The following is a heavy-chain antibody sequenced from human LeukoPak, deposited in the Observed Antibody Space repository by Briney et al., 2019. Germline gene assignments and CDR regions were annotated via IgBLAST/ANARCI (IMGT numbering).Heavy chain of an antibody. J-gene: IGHJ4*02. D-gene: IGHD3-10*01. CDR1: GFTFSSYG. V-gene: IGHV3-30*02. CDR3: SKISSGSYYNPFDY. Sequence: GGSLRLSCAASGFTFSSYGIHWVRQAPGKGLEWVAFIRYDGSNKYYADSVKGGFTISRDNSKNTVWLQTKRLRPEDTAVLKWSKISSGSYYNPFDYWGQGTLVTVSS. CDR2: IRYDGSNK.